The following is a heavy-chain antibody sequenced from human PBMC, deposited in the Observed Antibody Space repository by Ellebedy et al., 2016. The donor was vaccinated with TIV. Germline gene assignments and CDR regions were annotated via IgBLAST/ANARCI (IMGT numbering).Heavy chain of an antibody. Sequence: ASVKVSXKASGYTFTGYYMHWVRQAPGQGLEWMGWINPNSGGTNYAQKFQGRVTMTRDTSISTAYMELSRLRSDDTALYYCARARRAYSSSWYVSEYFQHWGQGTLVTVSS. CDR2: INPNSGGT. V-gene: IGHV1-2*02. J-gene: IGHJ1*01. CDR1: GYTFTGYY. CDR3: ARARRAYSSSWYVSEYFQH. D-gene: IGHD6-13*01.